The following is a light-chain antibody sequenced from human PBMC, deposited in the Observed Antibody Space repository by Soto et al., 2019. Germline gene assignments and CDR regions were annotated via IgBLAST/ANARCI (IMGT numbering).Light chain of an antibody. CDR3: QQYNYWPVT. CDR2: GAS. J-gene: IGKJ4*01. V-gene: IGKV3-15*01. CDR1: QSIKSD. Sequence: EIVLTQSPATLAVSPAETTRLSFRSSQSIKSDGAWYQQKLGQTPRLLIHGASTRATGIAARFSGSVSGTEFTLTICRLKTEDCATFYRQQYNYWPVTFVGGTMVQMK.